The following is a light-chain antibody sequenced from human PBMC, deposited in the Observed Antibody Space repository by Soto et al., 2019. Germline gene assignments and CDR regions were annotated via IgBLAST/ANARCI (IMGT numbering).Light chain of an antibody. CDR1: QSVSDN. J-gene: IGKJ2*01. CDR2: DAS. CDR3: QQYNNWPPYT. Sequence: EIVMTQSPATLSVSPGETATLSCRASQSVSDNLAWYHQKPGQAPRLLIYDASTRATGIPARFSGGGSGTEFTLTISSLQSEDFAVYYCQQYNNWPPYTFGQGTKLEIK. V-gene: IGKV3-15*01.